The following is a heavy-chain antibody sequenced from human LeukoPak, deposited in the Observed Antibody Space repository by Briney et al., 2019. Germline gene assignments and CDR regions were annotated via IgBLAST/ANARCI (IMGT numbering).Heavy chain of an antibody. Sequence: WASVKVSCKASGGTFSSYAISWVRQAPGQGLEWMGRIIPILGIANYAQKFQGRVTMTRDTSTSTVYMELSSLRSEDTAVYYCARVREMATIASFDYWGQGTLVTVSS. CDR2: IIPILGIA. CDR3: ARVREMATIASFDY. D-gene: IGHD5-24*01. V-gene: IGHV1-69*04. CDR1: GGTFSSYA. J-gene: IGHJ4*02.